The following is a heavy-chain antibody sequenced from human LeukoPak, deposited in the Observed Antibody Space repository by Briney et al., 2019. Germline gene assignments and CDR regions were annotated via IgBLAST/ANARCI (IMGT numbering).Heavy chain of an antibody. Sequence: GGSLRLSCAASGFTFSSYGMHWVRQAPGKGLEWVAVISYDGSNKYYADSVKGRFTISRDNSKNTLYLQMNSLRAEDTAVYYCAKDHYDSSGYHDAFDIWGQGTMVTVSS. D-gene: IGHD3-22*01. CDR1: GFTFSSYG. CDR2: ISYDGSNK. J-gene: IGHJ3*02. V-gene: IGHV3-30*18. CDR3: AKDHYDSSGYHDAFDI.